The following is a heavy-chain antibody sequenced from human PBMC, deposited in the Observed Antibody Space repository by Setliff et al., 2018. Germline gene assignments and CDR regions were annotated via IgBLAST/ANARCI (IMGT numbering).Heavy chain of an antibody. CDR2: IHPNTGST. CDR3: AKQGYSDSLYAFDV. D-gene: IGHD3-16*02. Sequence: ASVKVSCKTSGYTFTAYYIYWVRQAPGHGLELMGRIHPNTGSTDYLQDFQGRVTITRDTSIYTVYMELTGLTSGDTAVYYCAKQGYSDSLYAFDVWGQGTVVTVSS. CDR1: GYTFTAYY. V-gene: IGHV1-2*06. J-gene: IGHJ3*01.